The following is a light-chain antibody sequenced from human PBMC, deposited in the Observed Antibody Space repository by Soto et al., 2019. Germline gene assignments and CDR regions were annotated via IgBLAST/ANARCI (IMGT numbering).Light chain of an antibody. CDR1: QSVSSSY. J-gene: IGKJ5*01. Sequence: EIVLTQSPGTLSLSPGERATLSCRASQSVSSSYLAWYQQKPGQAPRLLIYGASTRATGIPDRFSGSGSGTEFSLTISRLEPADFAVYYCQQYGKSPQITFGQGTRLEIK. CDR3: QQYGKSPQIT. V-gene: IGKV3-20*01. CDR2: GAS.